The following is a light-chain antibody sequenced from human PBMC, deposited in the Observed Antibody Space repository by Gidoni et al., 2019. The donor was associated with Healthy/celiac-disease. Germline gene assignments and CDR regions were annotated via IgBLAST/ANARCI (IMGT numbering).Light chain of an antibody. V-gene: IGLV2-8*01. J-gene: IGLJ2*01. Sequence: QSALTQPPSVSGSPGQSVTISCTGTSSDVGGYNYVSWYQQHPGKAPNLMIYEVSKRPSGVPDRFSGSKSGNTASLTVSGLQAEDEADYYCSSYAGSNIGVVFGGGTKLTVL. CDR3: SSYAGSNIGVV. CDR1: SSDVGGYNY. CDR2: EVS.